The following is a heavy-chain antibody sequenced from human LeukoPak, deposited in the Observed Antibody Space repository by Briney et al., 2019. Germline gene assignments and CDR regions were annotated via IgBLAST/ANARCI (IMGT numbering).Heavy chain of an antibody. V-gene: IGHV4-61*02. CDR1: GGSISSGSYY. CDR3: ARKGYDFWSGYYMDV. D-gene: IGHD3-3*01. J-gene: IGHJ6*03. CDR2: IYTSGST. Sequence: SETLSLTCTVSGGSISSGSYYWSWIRQPAGKGLEWIGRIYTSGSTNYNPSLKSRVTISVDTSKNQFSLKLSSVTAADTAVYYCARKGYDFWSGYYMDVWGKGTTVTVSS.